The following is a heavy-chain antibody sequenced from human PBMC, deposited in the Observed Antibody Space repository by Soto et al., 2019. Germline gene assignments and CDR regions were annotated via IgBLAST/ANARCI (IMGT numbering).Heavy chain of an antibody. V-gene: IGHV4-59*01. J-gene: IGHJ6*02. CDR1: GGSITSSY. CDR3: ARGEDAFFYYGLDV. Sequence: SETLSLTCTVSGGSITSSYWSWIRRPPGKGLEWIAYIYDTGISGYTPSTSYNPSPKSRVTMSVDTSKSQFSPKLTSVTAADTAVYYCARGEDAFFYYGLDVWGQGITVTVSS. CDR2: IYDTGISGYTPST.